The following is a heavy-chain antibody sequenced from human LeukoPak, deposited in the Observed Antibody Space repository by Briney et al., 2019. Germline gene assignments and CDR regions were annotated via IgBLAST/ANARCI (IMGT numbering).Heavy chain of an antibody. V-gene: IGHV3-23*01. Sequence: PGESLTLSCAVSAFTFSSYAMSWVRQAPGKGLEWVSATSGSGGRTYYADSVKGRLNICRDNSKNTLYLQMNSLRAEDTAVYYCAKDREDCSGGSCYSYYFDYWGQGTLVTVSS. D-gene: IGHD2-15*01. CDR1: AFTFSSYA. CDR3: AKDREDCSGGSCYSYYFDY. CDR2: TSGSGGRT. J-gene: IGHJ4*02.